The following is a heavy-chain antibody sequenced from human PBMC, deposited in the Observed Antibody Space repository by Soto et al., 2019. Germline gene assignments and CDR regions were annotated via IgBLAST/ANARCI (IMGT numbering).Heavy chain of an antibody. CDR1: GGSISSSSYS. CDR3: GRQPGHCGRTTCFGYYSVDV. CDR2: IYYSENT. V-gene: IGHV4-39*01. Sequence: QLLESGPRLVKPSETLSLTCSVSGGSISSSSYSWGWIRQPPGKGLEWIGTIYYSENTHYNPSLEGRVAISADTPNNQLCLRVFSVAAADTAVFYCGRQPGHCGRTTCFGYYSVDVWGQGTTVTVS. J-gene: IGHJ6*02. D-gene: IGHD2-2*01.